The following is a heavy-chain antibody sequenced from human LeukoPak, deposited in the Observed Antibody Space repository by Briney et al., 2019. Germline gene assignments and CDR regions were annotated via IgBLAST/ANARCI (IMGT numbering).Heavy chain of an antibody. D-gene: IGHD3-10*01. CDR3: ASSEMVRGDIDRTTC. J-gene: IGHJ4*02. V-gene: IGHV1-69*06. CDR1: GGTFSSYA. CDR2: ISPIFGTA. Sequence: GASVKVSCKASGGTFSSYAISWVRQAPGQGLEWMGGISPIFGTANYAQKFQGRVTITADKSTSTAYMELSSLRSEDTAVYYCASSEMVRGDIDRTTCWGQGTLVTVSS.